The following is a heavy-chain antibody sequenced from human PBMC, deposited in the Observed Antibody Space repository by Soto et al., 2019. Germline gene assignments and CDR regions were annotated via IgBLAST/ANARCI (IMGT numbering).Heavy chain of an antibody. CDR3: ARTMIVVRFDP. J-gene: IGHJ5*02. CDR1: GGSISSGGYY. CDR2: IYYGGST. Sequence: PSETLSLTCTVSGGSISSGGYYWSWIRQHPGKGLEWIGYIYYGGSTYYNPSLKSRVTISVDTSKNQFSLKLSSVTAADTAVYYCARTMIVVRFDPWGQGTLVTVSS. D-gene: IGHD3-22*01. V-gene: IGHV4-31*03.